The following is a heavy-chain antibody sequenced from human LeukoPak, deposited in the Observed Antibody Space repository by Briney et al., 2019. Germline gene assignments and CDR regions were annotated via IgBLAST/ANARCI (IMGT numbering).Heavy chain of an antibody. CDR1: GYTFKNYG. D-gene: IGHD6-19*01. V-gene: IGHV1-18*01. Sequence: ASVKVSCKVSGYTFKNYGISWVRQAPGQGLEWMGWISAYNGNTKNAQKFQGRVTMTTDTATSTAYMELMSLRSDDTAVYYCARDLGSSGPRDYYYGMDVWGQGTTVTVSS. CDR2: ISAYNGNT. J-gene: IGHJ6*02. CDR3: ARDLGSSGPRDYYYGMDV.